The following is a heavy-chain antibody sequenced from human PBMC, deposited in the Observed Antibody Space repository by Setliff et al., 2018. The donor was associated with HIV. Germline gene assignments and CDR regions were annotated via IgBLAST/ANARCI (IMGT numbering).Heavy chain of an antibody. J-gene: IGHJ3*02. Sequence: PGGSLRLSCAASGFTFSSAWMGWVRQAPAKGLEWVANISPDGSATYYVDSVKGRFTISRDNAKNSLYLQLNSLRVEDTAMYYCARYYYDRSGTLYAVDIWVQGTMVTVSS. CDR1: GFTFSSAW. V-gene: IGHV3-7*01. CDR3: ARYYYDRSGTLYAVDI. CDR2: ISPDGSAT. D-gene: IGHD3-22*01.